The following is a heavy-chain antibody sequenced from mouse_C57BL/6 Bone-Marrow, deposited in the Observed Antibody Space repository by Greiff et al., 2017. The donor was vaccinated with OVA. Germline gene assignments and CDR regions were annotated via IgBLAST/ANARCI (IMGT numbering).Heavy chain of an antibody. V-gene: IGHV5-16*01. CDR2: INYDGSST. J-gene: IGHJ2*01. CDR3: AREGAFCFDY. Sequence: EVKLVESEGGLVQPGRSMKLSCTASGFTFSDYYMAWVRQVPEKGLEWVANINYDGSSTYYMDSLKSRFIISRDNAKNMLYLQMSSLKSEDTATYYCAREGAFCFDYWGQGTTLTVSS. CDR1: GFTFSDYY.